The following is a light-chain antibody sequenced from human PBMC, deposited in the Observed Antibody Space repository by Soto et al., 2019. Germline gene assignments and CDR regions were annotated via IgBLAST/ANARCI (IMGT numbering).Light chain of an antibody. CDR3: QQYSSFWT. CDR2: DAS. CDR1: QSVSSW. Sequence: DIQMTQSPSTLSESVRDRVTITCRASQSVSSWLAWYQQKPGKAPKLLIYDASTLESGVPSRFSGSGSGTEFTLTISCLQPDDFATYYCQQYSSFWTFGPGTKVDIK. V-gene: IGKV1-5*01. J-gene: IGKJ1*01.